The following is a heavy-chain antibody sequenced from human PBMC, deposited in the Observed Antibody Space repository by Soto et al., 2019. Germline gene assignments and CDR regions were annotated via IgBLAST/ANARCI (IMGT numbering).Heavy chain of an antibody. CDR2: INHSGGT. J-gene: IGHJ5*02. CDR3: ARGRRQQLVRSKYDWFDP. CDR1: GGSFSAYY. Sequence: LSLTCAVYGGSFSAYYWSWIRQPPGKGLEWVGEINHSGGTNYNPSLKSRLAMSVDRSKNQVSLNLSSVTAADTAVYYCARGRRQQLVRSKYDWFDPWGQGTLVTVSS. V-gene: IGHV4-34*01. D-gene: IGHD6-13*01.